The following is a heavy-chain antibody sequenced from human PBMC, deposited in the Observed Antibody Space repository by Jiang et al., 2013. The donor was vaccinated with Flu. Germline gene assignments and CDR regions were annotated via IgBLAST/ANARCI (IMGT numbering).Heavy chain of an antibody. CDR3: TRGAGAIDY. CDR1: GDSVSSNSAA. J-gene: IGHJ4*02. Sequence: GDSVSSNSAAWNWFRQSPSRGLEWLGRTYYRSKWENDYAVSLKSRITINPDTSRNQFSLQLNSVTPEDTAVYYCTRGAGAIDYWGQGTLVTVSS. CDR2: TYYRSKWEN. D-gene: IGHD3-16*01. V-gene: IGHV6-1*01.